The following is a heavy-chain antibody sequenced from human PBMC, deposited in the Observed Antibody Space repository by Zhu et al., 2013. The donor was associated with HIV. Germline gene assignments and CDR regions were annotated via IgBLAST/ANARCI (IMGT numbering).Heavy chain of an antibody. CDR2: ITWNSGSI. D-gene: IGHD1-26*01. V-gene: IGHV3-9*01. J-gene: IGHJ3*02. CDR3: AKEKHGSYSAFHI. CDR1: GFAFDAYA. Sequence: EVQLVESGGGLVQPGRSLRLSCAASGFAFDAYAMHWVRQAPGKGLEWVSGITWNSGSIGYADSVKGRFTISRDNAKKSLYLQMNSLRPEDTALYYCAKEKHGSYSAFHIWGQGTLVTVSS.